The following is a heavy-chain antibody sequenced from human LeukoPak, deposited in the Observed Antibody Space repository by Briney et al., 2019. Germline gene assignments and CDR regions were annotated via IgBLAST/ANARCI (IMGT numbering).Heavy chain of an antibody. J-gene: IGHJ6*02. D-gene: IGHD3-3*01. CDR1: GFTFSSYA. CDR2: ISGSGGST. CDR3: AKDQGPPDYDFWSVFFHYYYYGMDV. V-gene: IGHV3-23*01. Sequence: GGSLRLSCAASGFTFSSYAMSWVRQAPGKGLEWVSAISGSGGSTYYADSVKGRFTISRDNSKNTLYLQMNSLRAEDTAVYYCAKDQGPPDYDFWSVFFHYYYYGMDVGGQGPTVTVSS.